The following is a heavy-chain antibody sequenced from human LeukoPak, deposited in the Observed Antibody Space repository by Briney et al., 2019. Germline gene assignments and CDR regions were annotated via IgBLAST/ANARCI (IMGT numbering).Heavy chain of an antibody. V-gene: IGHV3-74*01. CDR3: VRDVGGTTPYDC. CDR1: GFILSVYW. J-gene: IGHJ4*02. D-gene: IGHD1-7*01. Sequence: GGSLRLSCAASGFILSVYWMTWVRQAPGKGPVWVSHISPDGRNIAYADSVKGRFTISRDSAKNTLYLQMNSLRVEDTAVYYCVRDVGGTTPYDCWGQGTLVTVSS. CDR2: ISPDGRNI.